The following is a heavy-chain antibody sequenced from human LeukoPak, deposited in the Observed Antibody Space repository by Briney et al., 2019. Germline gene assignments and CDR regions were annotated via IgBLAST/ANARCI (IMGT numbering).Heavy chain of an antibody. CDR2: ISYDGSNK. V-gene: IGHV3-30*04. CDR1: GFTFSSYA. J-gene: IGHJ5*02. Sequence: PGGSLRLSCAASGFTFSSYAMHWVRQAPGKGLERVAVISYDGSNKYYADSVKGRFTISRDNSKNTLYLQMNSLRAEDTAVYYCARECVTMILNWFDPWGQGTLVTVSS. D-gene: IGHD3-22*01. CDR3: ARECVTMILNWFDP.